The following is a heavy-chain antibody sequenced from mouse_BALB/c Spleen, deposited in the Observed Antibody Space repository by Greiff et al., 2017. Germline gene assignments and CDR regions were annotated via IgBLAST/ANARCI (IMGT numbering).Heavy chain of an antibody. J-gene: IGHJ3*01. CDR3: ARAYYGNEGFAY. CDR1: GYTFTSYW. V-gene: IGHV1-7*01. Sequence: QVQLQQSGAELAKPGASVKMSCKASGYTFTSYWMHWVKQRPGQGLEWIGYINPSTGYTEYNQKFKDKATLTADKSSSTAYMQLSSLTSEDSAVYYCARAYYGNEGFAYWGQGTLVTVSA. CDR2: INPSTGYT. D-gene: IGHD2-10*01.